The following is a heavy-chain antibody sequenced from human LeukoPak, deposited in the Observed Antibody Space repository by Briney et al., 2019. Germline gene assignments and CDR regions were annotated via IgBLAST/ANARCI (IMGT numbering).Heavy chain of an antibody. V-gene: IGHV5-51*01. CDR2: IYPGDSES. CDR3: ARHRLYYYGSGSNYRHAFDI. CDR1: GYSFTNYW. J-gene: IGHJ3*02. D-gene: IGHD3-10*01. Sequence: GESLKISCRASGYSFTNYWIGWVRQMPGKGLEWMANIYPGDSESRSSPYFQGQVTISADKSISTAYLQWSTLKASDTAMYYCARHRLYYYGSGSNYRHAFDIWGQGTMVTVSP.